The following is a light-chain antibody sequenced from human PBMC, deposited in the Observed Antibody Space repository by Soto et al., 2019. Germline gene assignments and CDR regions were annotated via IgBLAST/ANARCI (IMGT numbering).Light chain of an antibody. Sequence: QSVLTQAPSASGTPGQRVTISCSGSSSNIGSNTVTWYQLLPGTAPKLLIYSNDQWPSGVPDRFSGSKSDTSASLAISGLQSEDEGDYYCVTWDDSLNGVVFGGGTKLTVL. V-gene: IGLV1-44*01. CDR2: SND. J-gene: IGLJ2*01. CDR1: SSNIGSNT. CDR3: VTWDDSLNGVV.